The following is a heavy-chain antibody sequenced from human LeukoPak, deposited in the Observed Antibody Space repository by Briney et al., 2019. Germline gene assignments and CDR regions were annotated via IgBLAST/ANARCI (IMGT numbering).Heavy chain of an antibody. D-gene: IGHD6-13*01. V-gene: IGHV3-9*01. J-gene: IGHJ4*02. CDR2: ISWNSGSI. CDR1: GFTFDDYA. Sequence: PGGSLRLSCAASGFTFDDYAMHWVRQAPGKGLEWVSGISWNSGSIGYADSVKGRFTISRDNAKNSLYLQMNSLRAEDTALYYCAKDMAAAEHFFDSWGPGTLVTVSS. CDR3: AKDMAAAEHFFDS.